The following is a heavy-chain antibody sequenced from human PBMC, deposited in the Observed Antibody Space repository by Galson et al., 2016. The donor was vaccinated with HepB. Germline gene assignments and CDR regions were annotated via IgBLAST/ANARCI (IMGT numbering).Heavy chain of an antibody. CDR3: AKNNYGFLSGYYRVRDYGMDV. CDR2: IWYDGSNK. V-gene: IGHV3-33*06. J-gene: IGHJ6*02. D-gene: IGHD3-3*01. Sequence: SLRLSCAASGFNFSNYGMHWVRQAPGKGLEWVAVIWYDGSNKYHADSLKGRFTISRDNSKNTVFLQMKSLRAEDTAVYYCAKNNYGFLSGYYRVRDYGMDVWGQGTTVTVAS. CDR1: GFNFSNYG.